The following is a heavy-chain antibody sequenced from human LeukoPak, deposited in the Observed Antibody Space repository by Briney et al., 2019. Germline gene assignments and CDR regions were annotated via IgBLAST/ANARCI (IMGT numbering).Heavy chain of an antibody. CDR3: ARRGRDGYNYYFDY. V-gene: IGHV4-34*01. CDR1: GGSFSGYY. J-gene: IGHJ4*02. D-gene: IGHD5-24*01. Sequence: SETLSLTCAVYGGSFSGYYWSWIRQPPGKGLEWIGEINHSGSTNYNLSLKSRVTISVDTSKNQFSLKLSSVTAADTAVYYCARRGRDGYNYYFDYWGQGTLVTVSS. CDR2: INHSGST.